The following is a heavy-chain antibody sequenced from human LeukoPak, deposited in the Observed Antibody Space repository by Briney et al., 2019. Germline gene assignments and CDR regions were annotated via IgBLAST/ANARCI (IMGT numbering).Heavy chain of an antibody. CDR1: GGSISSYY. CDR3: ARLSYGSGNYYFDS. CDR2: IYYSGSA. D-gene: IGHD3-10*01. Sequence: SETLSLTCSVSGGSISSYYWNWIRQPPGKGLECIGYIYYSGSANYNPSLKSRVTLSVDTSKNQFSLKLSSVTAADTAVYYCARLSYGSGNYYFDSWGQGALVTVSS. J-gene: IGHJ4*02. V-gene: IGHV4-59*08.